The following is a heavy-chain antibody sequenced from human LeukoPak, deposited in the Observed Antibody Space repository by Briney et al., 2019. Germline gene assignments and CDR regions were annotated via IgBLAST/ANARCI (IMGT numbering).Heavy chain of an antibody. V-gene: IGHV4-34*01. CDR3: ARGQVPAARGYNWFYP. Sequence: SETLSLTCAVYGWSFNDHYWNWIRQPPGKGLEWIGEINARGDTNFNPSLKSRVTISVDSSKNQFSLTLRSMIAADTAVYYCARGQVPAARGYNWFYPCGHGTLVTVSS. CDR2: INARGDT. J-gene: IGHJ5*02. CDR1: GWSFNDHY. D-gene: IGHD2-2*01.